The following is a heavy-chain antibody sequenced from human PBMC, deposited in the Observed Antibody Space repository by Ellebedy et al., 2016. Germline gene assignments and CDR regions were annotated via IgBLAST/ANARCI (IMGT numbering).Heavy chain of an antibody. J-gene: IGHJ6*02. Sequence: ASVKVSCKASGYTFTSYIISWVRQAPGQGLEWMGWISAYNGNTNYAQKLQGRVTMTTDTSTSTAYMELRSLRSDDTAVYYCARDVSQRGWRPFPVGQRDDNYYDGMDVWGLGTTVTVSS. V-gene: IGHV1-18*01. CDR2: ISAYNGNT. D-gene: IGHD6-25*01. CDR1: GYTFTSYI. CDR3: ARDVSQRGWRPFPVGQRDDNYYDGMDV.